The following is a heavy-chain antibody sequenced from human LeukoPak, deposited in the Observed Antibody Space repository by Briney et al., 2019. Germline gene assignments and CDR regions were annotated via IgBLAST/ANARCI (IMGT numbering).Heavy chain of an antibody. D-gene: IGHD2-15*01. J-gene: IGHJ1*01. CDR3: ASTLLRAEYFQH. Sequence: RASVKVSCKASGYTFTSYGISWVRQAPGQGLEWMGWISAYNGNTNYAQKLQGRVTMTTDTSTSTAYMELRSLRSDDTAVYYYASTLLRAEYFQHWGQGTLVTVSS. CDR1: GYTFTSYG. V-gene: IGHV1-18*01. CDR2: ISAYNGNT.